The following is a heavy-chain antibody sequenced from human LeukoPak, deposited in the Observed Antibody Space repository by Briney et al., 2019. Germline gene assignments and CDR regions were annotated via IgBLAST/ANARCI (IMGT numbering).Heavy chain of an antibody. CDR1: GGSISSSNW. CDR3: ARTVMVRGVVYYYGMDV. V-gene: IGHV4-4*02. Sequence: SETLSLACAVSGGSISSSNWWSWVRQPPGKGLEWIGEIYHSGSTNYNPSLKSRVTISVDKSKNQFSLKLSSVTAADTAVYYCARTVMVRGVVYYYGMDVWGQGTTVTVSS. CDR2: IYHSGST. J-gene: IGHJ6*02. D-gene: IGHD3-10*01.